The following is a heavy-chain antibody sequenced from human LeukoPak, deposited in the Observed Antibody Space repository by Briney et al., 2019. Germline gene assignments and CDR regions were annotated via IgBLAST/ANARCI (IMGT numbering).Heavy chain of an antibody. Sequence: GGSLRLSCAPSVFTFDDYAIHWVRQAPGKGLEWVSGISWNSGSIGYADSVKGRFTISRDNAKNSLYLQMNSLRAEDTALYYCAKDSSSYDSSFDYWGQGTLVTVSS. V-gene: IGHV3-9*01. D-gene: IGHD6-6*01. CDR3: AKDSSSYDSSFDY. CDR2: ISWNSGSI. J-gene: IGHJ4*02. CDR1: VFTFDDYA.